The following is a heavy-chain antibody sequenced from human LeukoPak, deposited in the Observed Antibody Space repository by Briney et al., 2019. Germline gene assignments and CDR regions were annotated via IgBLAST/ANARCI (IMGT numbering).Heavy chain of an antibody. Sequence: ASVKVSCKASGYTFTSYYMHWVRQAPGQGLEWMGIINPSGGSTSYAQKFQGRVTMTRHTSTSTVYMELSSLRSEDTAVYFCARDFLTRVFGVVLDAFDIWGQGTMVTVSS. J-gene: IGHJ3*02. D-gene: IGHD3-3*01. CDR3: ARDFLTRVFGVVLDAFDI. CDR2: INPSGGST. V-gene: IGHV1-46*01. CDR1: GYTFTSYY.